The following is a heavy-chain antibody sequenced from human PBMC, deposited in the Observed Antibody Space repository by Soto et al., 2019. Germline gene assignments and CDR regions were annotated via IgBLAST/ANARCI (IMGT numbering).Heavy chain of an antibody. CDR3: TRLVYYVSLTAPGGMDV. J-gene: IGHJ6*02. D-gene: IGHD3-9*01. CDR2: IRSKANNYAT. V-gene: IGHV3-73*02. CDR1: GFIFSGSA. Sequence: EVQLVESGGGLVQPGGSLKLSCAASGFIFSGSAMHWVRQASGKGLEWVGRIRSKANNYATEYAASVKGRFTISRDDSKNTVYLQMNSLKTEDTAVYYCTRLVYYVSLTAPGGMDVWGQGTTVTVSS.